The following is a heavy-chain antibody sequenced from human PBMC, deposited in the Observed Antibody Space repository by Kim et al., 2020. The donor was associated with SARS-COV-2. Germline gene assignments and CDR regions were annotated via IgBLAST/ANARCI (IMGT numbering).Heavy chain of an antibody. D-gene: IGHD4-17*01. J-gene: IGHJ4*02. V-gene: IGHV3-23*01. CDR2: ISGSGGST. Sequence: GGSLRLSCAASGFTFSSYAMSWVRQAPGKGLEWVSAISGSGGSTYYADSVKGRFTISRDNSKNTLYLQMNSLRAEDTAVYYCAKGSVYGDYFGGYYFDYWGQGTLVTVSS. CDR3: AKGSVYGDYFGGYYFDY. CDR1: GFTFSSYA.